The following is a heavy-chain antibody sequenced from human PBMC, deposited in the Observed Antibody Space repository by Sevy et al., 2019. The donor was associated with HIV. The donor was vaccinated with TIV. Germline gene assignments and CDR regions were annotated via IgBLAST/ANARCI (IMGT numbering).Heavy chain of an antibody. D-gene: IGHD3-9*01. CDR1: GFSFNNHW. CDR3: ARLPTGLQSFNYLLSTYFDS. J-gene: IGHJ4*02. CDR2: IKHDGSEK. Sequence: GESLKISCAASGFSFNNHWMSWVRQAPEKGLEWVANIKHDGSEKYYADSLEGRFAVSRDNAKNSLFLQINSLRVEDRAVYFCARLPTGLQSFNYLLSTYFDSWGQGTLVTVSS. V-gene: IGHV3-7*01.